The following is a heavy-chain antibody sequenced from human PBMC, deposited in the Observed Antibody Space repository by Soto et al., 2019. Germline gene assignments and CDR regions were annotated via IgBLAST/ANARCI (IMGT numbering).Heavy chain of an antibody. J-gene: IGHJ3*02. CDR3: ASELRSIDAFDI. D-gene: IGHD3-3*01. CDR1: GGSFSGYY. CDR2: INHSGST. V-gene: IGHV4-34*01. Sequence: SETLSLTCAVYGGSFSGYYWSWIRQPPGKGLEWIGEINHSGSTNYNPSLKSRVTISVDTSKNQFSLELSSVTAADTAVYYCASELRSIDAFDIWGQGTMVTVSS.